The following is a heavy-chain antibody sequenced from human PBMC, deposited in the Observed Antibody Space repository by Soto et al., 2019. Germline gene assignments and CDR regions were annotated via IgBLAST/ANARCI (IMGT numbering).Heavy chain of an antibody. Sequence: QLQLQESGPGLVKPSETPSLTCTVSGGSISSSSYYWGWIRQPPGKGLEWIGSIYYSGSTYYNPYLKSRVTISVDTSKNRFSLKLSSVTAADTAVYYCARHPTYYDFWSGYSDRYYFDYWGQGTLVTVSS. D-gene: IGHD3-3*01. J-gene: IGHJ4*02. V-gene: IGHV4-39*01. CDR3: ARHPTYYDFWSGYSDRYYFDY. CDR1: GGSISSSSYY. CDR2: IYYSGST.